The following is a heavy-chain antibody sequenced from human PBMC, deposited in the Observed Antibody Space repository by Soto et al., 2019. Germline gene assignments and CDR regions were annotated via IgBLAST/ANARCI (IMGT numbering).Heavy chain of an antibody. V-gene: IGHV2-5*02. CDR1: GFSLSTSGVG. Sequence: QITLKESGPTLVKPTQTLTLTCTFSGFSLSTSGVGVGWIRQPPGKALEWLALIYWDDDKRYSPSLKSRLTITKDTSKNQVVLTMTNMDPVDTATYYCAHYGSGSYYYYYYYMDVWGKGTTVTVSS. J-gene: IGHJ6*03. CDR3: AHYGSGSYYYYYYYMDV. D-gene: IGHD3-10*01. CDR2: IYWDDDK.